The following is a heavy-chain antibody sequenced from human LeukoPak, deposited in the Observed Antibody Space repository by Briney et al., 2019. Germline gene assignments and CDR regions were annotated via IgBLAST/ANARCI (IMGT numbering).Heavy chain of an antibody. CDR3: AKNDRSGYYLDY. CDR1: GFTFSSYG. V-gene: IGHV3-23*01. D-gene: IGHD3-22*01. Sequence: EAGGTLRLSCAASGFTFSSYGMSWVRQAPGKGLEWVSGISGSGGSTYYADSVKGRFTISRDNSKNTLYLQMNSLRAEDTAVYYCAKNDRSGYYLDYWGQGTLVTVSS. CDR2: ISGSGGST. J-gene: IGHJ4*02.